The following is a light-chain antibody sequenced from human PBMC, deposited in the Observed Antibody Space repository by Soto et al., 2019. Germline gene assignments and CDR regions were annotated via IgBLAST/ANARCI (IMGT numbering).Light chain of an antibody. Sequence: EIVMTQSPATLSVSPGERATLSCRASQIVRTNVAWFQHKPGQAPRLLIHSTSIRAPGLPARFSGSGSETEFTLTISSVQSEDLAVYYCQQYADWPLTFGGGTNVEIK. CDR3: QQYADWPLT. V-gene: IGKV3-15*01. CDR2: STS. CDR1: QIVRTN. J-gene: IGKJ4*01.